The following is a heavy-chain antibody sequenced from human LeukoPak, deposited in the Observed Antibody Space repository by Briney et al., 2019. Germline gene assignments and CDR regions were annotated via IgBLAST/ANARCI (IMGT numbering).Heavy chain of an antibody. D-gene: IGHD3-3*01. CDR3: ARDRDTTRFYARYGMDV. CDR2: INDYGSET. Sequence: GGSLRLSCAAAGFTFSYFWMHWVRRAPGKGLEWVSRINDYGSETVYADSVKGRFTIYRDNAKNTLYLQMNSLRVEDTAVYYCARDRDTTRFYARYGMDVWGQGTTVTVSS. J-gene: IGHJ6*02. V-gene: IGHV3-74*01. CDR1: GFTFSYFW.